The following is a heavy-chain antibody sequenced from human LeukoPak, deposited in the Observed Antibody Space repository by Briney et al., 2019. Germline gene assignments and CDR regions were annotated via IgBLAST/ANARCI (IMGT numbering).Heavy chain of an antibody. CDR1: GFTFSSYE. V-gene: IGHV3-48*03. Sequence: GGSLRLSCAASGFTFSSYEMNWVRHAPGKGLEWVSYISSSASTVYYADSVKGRFTISRDNAKNSLYLQMNSLRAEDTAVYYCARPHGDNGYYSPIDYWGQGTLVTVSS. D-gene: IGHD3-22*01. CDR3: ARPHGDNGYYSPIDY. CDR2: ISSSASTV. J-gene: IGHJ4*02.